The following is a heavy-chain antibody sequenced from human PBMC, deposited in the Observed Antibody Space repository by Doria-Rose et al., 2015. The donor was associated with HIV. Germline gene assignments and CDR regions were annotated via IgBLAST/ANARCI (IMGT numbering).Heavy chain of an antibody. CDR1: GVSLSSPGMG. J-gene: IGHJ4*02. CDR2: MCSDDEI. CDR3: ARIKSSRWYHKYYFDF. D-gene: IGHD6-13*01. V-gene: IGHV2-26*01. Sequence: QITLKESGPVLVKPTETLTLTCTVSGVSLSSPGMGVSWIRQPPGKALEWLANMCSDDEISYKASLKSRLTITRDTSKSQVVLTMTDMDPVDTATYYCARIKSSRWYHKYYFDFWGQGTLVIVSA.